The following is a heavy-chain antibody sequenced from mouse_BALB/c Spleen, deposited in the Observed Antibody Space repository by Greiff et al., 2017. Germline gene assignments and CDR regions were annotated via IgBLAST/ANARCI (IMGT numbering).Heavy chain of an antibody. CDR2: IWAGGST. CDR1: GFSLTSYG. CDR3: AREGNYYGSSYPPFAY. Sequence: VKLVESGPGLVAPSQSLSITCTVSGFSLTSYGVHWVRQPPGKGLEWLGVIWAGGSTNYNSALMSRLSISKDNSKSQVFLKMNSLQTDDTAMYYCAREGNYYGSSYPPFAYWGQGTLVTVSA. D-gene: IGHD1-1*01. V-gene: IGHV2-9*02. J-gene: IGHJ3*01.